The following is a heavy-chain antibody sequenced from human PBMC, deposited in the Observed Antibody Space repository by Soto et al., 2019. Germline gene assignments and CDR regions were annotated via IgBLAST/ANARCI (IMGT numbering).Heavy chain of an antibody. Sequence: QITLKESGPTLVKPTQTLTLTCTFSGFSLSTSGVGVGWIRQPPGKALKWLALIFWDDDKRYSPSLKSRLTITKDTSKNQVFLTMTNMDPVDAATYYCTHHGYYSYGMDVWGQGTTVTVSS. CDR1: GFSLSTSGVG. CDR2: IFWDDDK. CDR3: THHGYYSYGMDV. V-gene: IGHV2-5*02. J-gene: IGHJ6*02.